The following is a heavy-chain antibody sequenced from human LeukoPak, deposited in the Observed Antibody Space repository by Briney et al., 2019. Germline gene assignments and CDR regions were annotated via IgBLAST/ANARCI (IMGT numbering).Heavy chain of an antibody. J-gene: IGHJ4*02. CDR1: GYTFTMYG. Sequence: ASVTVSYKPSGYTFTMYGISWVRQAPGQGLEGMGWISAYNVNTKYAQKLQGRLTMAPDTSTSTTYMQLRSLRSHDPAVYYRARCDYLPVCYQENRPFDYWGQGTLVTVSS. CDR3: ARCDYLPVCYQENRPFDY. CDR2: ISAYNVNT. V-gene: IGHV1-18*01. D-gene: IGHD3-16*01.